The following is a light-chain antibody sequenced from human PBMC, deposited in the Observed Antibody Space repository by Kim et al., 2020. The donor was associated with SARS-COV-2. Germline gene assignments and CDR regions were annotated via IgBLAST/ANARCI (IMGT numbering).Light chain of an antibody. CDR2: GKN. Sequence: SSELTQDPAVSVALGQTVRITCQGDSLRSYYASWYQQKPGQAPVLVIYGKNNRPSGIPDRFSGSSSGNTASLTITVAQAEDEADYYCNSRDSSGNHWVFGGGTQVTVL. V-gene: IGLV3-19*01. CDR3: NSRDSSGNHWV. J-gene: IGLJ3*02. CDR1: SLRSYY.